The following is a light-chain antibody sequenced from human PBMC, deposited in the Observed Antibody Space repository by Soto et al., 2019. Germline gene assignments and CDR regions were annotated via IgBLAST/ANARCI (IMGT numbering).Light chain of an antibody. V-gene: IGLV1-40*01. CDR1: SSNIGTGYP. Sequence: QSVLTQPPSVSGAPGQRVTISCTGSSSNIGTGYPVHWYQQFPGTAPKLLIYGNDNRPSGVPDRFSGSKSGTSVSLAITGLQAEDEAAYYCQSYDRGLSGSVFGGGTKLTVL. J-gene: IGLJ3*02. CDR2: GND. CDR3: QSYDRGLSGSV.